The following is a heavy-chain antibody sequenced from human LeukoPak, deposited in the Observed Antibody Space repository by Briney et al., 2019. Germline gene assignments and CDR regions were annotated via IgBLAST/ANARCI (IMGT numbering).Heavy chain of an antibody. CDR3: AKAGGTDCSSTSCYRDGMDV. D-gene: IGHD2-2*02. V-gene: IGHV3-30-3*01. CDR1: GFTFSSYA. J-gene: IGHJ6*02. CDR2: ISYDGSNK. Sequence: GRSLRLSCAASGFTFSSYAMHWVRQAPGKGLEWVAVISYDGSNKYYADSVKGRFTISRDNSKNTLYLQMNSLRAEDTAVYYCAKAGGTDCSSTSCYRDGMDVWGQGTTVTVSS.